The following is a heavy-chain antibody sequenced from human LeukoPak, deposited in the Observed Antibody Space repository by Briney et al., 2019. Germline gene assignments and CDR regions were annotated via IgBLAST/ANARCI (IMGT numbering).Heavy chain of an antibody. CDR2: IYYSGST. CDR1: GGSISSRSYY. J-gene: IGHJ5*02. V-gene: IGHV4-39*01. D-gene: IGHD3-3*01. CDR3: ARWYYDFWSGYYTSWFDP. Sequence: SETRSLACTVSGGSISSRSYYWGWIRQPPVTVLEWIGSIYYSGSTYYNPSLKSRVTISVDTSKNQFSLKLSSVTAADTAVYYCARWYYDFWSGYYTSWFDPWGKGTLVTVSS.